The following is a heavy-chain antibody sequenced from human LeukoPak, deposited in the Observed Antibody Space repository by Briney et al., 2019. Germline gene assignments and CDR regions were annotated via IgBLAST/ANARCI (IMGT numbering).Heavy chain of an antibody. D-gene: IGHD3-3*01. CDR3: ARGYYTFDY. Sequence: PGGSLRLSCAASGITFEGYGMSWVRQAPGKGLEWVSGINWDGGSIGYADSVKGRFTISRDNAKKSVYLQMNSLRADDTALYYCARGYYTFDYWGHGTLVTVSS. V-gene: IGHV3-20*04. J-gene: IGHJ4*01. CDR1: GITFEGYG. CDR2: INWDGGSI.